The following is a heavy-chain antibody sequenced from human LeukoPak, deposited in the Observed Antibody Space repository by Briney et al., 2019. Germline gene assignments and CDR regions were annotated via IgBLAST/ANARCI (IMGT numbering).Heavy chain of an antibody. V-gene: IGHV3-7*01. Sequence: GGSLRLSCVAFGFTFSTCPMHWVRQASGEGLEWLGNINEDGSVKNYVGSVKGRFTISRDNAKNSLYLQMNSLSAEDSAVYYCARDSAYNAFDIWGQGTMVTVSS. J-gene: IGHJ3*02. CDR3: ARDSAYNAFDI. CDR1: GFTFSTCP. D-gene: IGHD5-12*01. CDR2: INEDGSVK.